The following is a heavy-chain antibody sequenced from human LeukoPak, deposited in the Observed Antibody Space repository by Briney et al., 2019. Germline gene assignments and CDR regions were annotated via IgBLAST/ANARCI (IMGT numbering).Heavy chain of an antibody. V-gene: IGHV3-23*01. Sequence: GGSLRLSCAASGFTFSNYAMSWVRQAPGKGLEWVSVISASAGRTDYADSVKGRSTISRDNSKNTLYLQMNSLRAEDTAVYYCAKDRLRTYYYDSSTGSHFDYWGQGTLVTVSS. J-gene: IGHJ4*02. D-gene: IGHD3-22*01. CDR2: ISASAGRT. CDR1: GFTFSNYA. CDR3: AKDRLRTYYYDSSTGSHFDY.